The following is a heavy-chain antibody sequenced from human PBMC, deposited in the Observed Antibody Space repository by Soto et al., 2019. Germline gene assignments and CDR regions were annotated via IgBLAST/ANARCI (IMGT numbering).Heavy chain of an antibody. V-gene: IGHV4-38-2*02. D-gene: IGHD3-10*01. Sequence: SETLSLTCAVSGDSISSGYHWAWIRQPPGKGLEWVASIYHSGSTYYNPSLKSRVTISVDTSKNQFSLKLSSVTAADTAVYYCARDKVVRGFDYYYGMDVWGQGTTVTVSS. CDR1: GDSISSGYH. CDR3: ARDKVVRGFDYYYGMDV. J-gene: IGHJ6*02. CDR2: IYHSGST.